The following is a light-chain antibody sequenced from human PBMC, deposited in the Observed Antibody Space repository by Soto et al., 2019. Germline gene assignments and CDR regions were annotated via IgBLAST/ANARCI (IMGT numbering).Light chain of an antibody. CDR3: QQYHNWPPTWT. CDR2: GAS. V-gene: IGKV3-15*01. CDR1: QTVSST. J-gene: IGKJ1*01. Sequence: EIVMTQSPATLSVSPGERATLSCRASQTVSSTLAWYQQKPGQAPRLLIYGASTRATGVPARFSGSGSGTEFTLTISSLQSEDFAVYYCQQYHNWPPTWTFGQGTKV.